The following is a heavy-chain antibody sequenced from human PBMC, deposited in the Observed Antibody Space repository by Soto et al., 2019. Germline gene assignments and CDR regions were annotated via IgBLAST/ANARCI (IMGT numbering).Heavy chain of an antibody. CDR3: ARVPGP. V-gene: IGHV4-59*12. CDR1: GGSISSTY. J-gene: IGHJ5*02. CDR2: IYHTGST. Sequence: PWETLSLTCSVSGGSISSTYWSWIRRPPGKGLEWIGYIYHTGSTYYNPSLKSRVTISVDRSKNQFSLKLSSVTAADTAVYYCARVPGPWGQGTLVTVSS. D-gene: IGHD7-27*01.